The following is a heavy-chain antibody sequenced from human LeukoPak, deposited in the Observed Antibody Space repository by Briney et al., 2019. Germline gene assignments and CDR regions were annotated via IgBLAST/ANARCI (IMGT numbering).Heavy chain of an antibody. Sequence: GGALRLSCAASGFTFSSYGMHCFRQAPGKGLVCVAFIRYDGSNKYYADSVKGRFTISRDISKNTLYLHMNSVRAEDTAVYYCAKGEGGDSSGYMFWGQGTLVTVSS. CDR3: AKGEGGDSSGYMF. D-gene: IGHD3-22*01. CDR2: IRYDGSNK. J-gene: IGHJ4*02. V-gene: IGHV3-30*02. CDR1: GFTFSSYG.